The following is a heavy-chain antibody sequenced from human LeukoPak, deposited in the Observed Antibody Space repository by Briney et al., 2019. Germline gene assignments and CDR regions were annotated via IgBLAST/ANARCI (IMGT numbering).Heavy chain of an antibody. Sequence: SETLSLTCSVSGGSISNYYWSWIRQSPGKGLEWIGFLYSGGSTKYNPSLESRVTISVDTSKNQFSLRLTSVTAADTAVYFCAKDGSGIYLNWFAPWGQGILVTVSS. D-gene: IGHD3-10*01. CDR3: AKDGSGIYLNWFAP. J-gene: IGHJ5*02. CDR1: GGSISNYY. V-gene: IGHV4-59*01. CDR2: LYSGGST.